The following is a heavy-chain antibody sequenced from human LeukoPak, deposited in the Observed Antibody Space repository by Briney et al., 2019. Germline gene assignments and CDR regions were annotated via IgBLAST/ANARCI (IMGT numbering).Heavy chain of an antibody. J-gene: IGHJ4*02. CDR1: GFTFSSYA. V-gene: IGHV3-30*04. Sequence: GGSLRLSCAASGFTFSSYAMHWVRQAPGKGLEWVAVISYDGSNKYYADSVKGRFTISRDNSKNTLYLQMNSLRAEDTAVYYCARDLDYWGQGTQVTVSS. CDR2: ISYDGSNK. CDR3: ARDLDY.